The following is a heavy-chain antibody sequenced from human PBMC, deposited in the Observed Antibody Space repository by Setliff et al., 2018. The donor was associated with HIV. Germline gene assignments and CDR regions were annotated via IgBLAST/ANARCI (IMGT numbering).Heavy chain of an antibody. D-gene: IGHD3-16*02. CDR1: GFTFSTYG. CDR3: AKDLRSYRCSIASCSHMDV. V-gene: IGHV3-30*18. CDR2: ISHDGGNK. J-gene: IGHJ6*03. Sequence: GGSLRLSCAASGFTFSTYGMHWLRQAPGKGLEWVAVISHDGGNKYYADSVKGRFTISGDNSKNTLYLQMNSLRSEDAAVYYCAKDLRSYRCSIASCSHMDVWGKGTTVTVSS.